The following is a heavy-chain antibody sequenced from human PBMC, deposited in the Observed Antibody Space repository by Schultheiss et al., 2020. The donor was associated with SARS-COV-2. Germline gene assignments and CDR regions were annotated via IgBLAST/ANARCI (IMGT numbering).Heavy chain of an antibody. V-gene: IGHV1-69*13. D-gene: IGHD3-10*01. Sequence: SVKVSCKASGGTFSSYAISWVRQAPGQGLEWMGGIIPIFGTANYAQKFQGRVTITADESTSTAYMELSSLRSEDTAVYYCARTVNYYGSGSRGYGMDVWGQGTTVTVSS. CDR3: ARTVNYYGSGSRGYGMDV. CDR1: GGTFSSYA. CDR2: IIPIFGTA. J-gene: IGHJ6*02.